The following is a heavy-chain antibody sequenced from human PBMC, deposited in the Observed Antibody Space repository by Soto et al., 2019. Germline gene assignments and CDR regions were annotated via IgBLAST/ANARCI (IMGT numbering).Heavy chain of an antibody. J-gene: IGHJ5*02. CDR2: INPNSGGT. CDR1: GYSLSGYY. D-gene: IGHD6-13*01. CDR3: ARGWGIAAPGPNWFDP. V-gene: IGHV1-2*02. Sequence: GASVTVSCTASGYSLSGYYLHWVRQAPGQGPEWMGWINPNSGGTKYVQKFQGRVTMTRDTSISTVYLELSRLRSDDTAVYYCARGWGIAAPGPNWFDPWGQGTLVTVPQ.